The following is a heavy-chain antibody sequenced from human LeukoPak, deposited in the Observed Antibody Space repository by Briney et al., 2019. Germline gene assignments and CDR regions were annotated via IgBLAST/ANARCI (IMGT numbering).Heavy chain of an antibody. CDR3: ARDYDFWSGYRYYYYGMDV. D-gene: IGHD3-3*01. Sequence: GGSLRLSCADSGFTFSSYSMNWVRQAPGKGLEWVSSISSSSSYIYYADSVKGRFTISRDSAKNSLYLQMNSLRAEDTAVYYCARDYDFWSGYRYYYYGMDVRGQGTTVTVSS. J-gene: IGHJ6*02. CDR2: ISSSSSYI. V-gene: IGHV3-21*01. CDR1: GFTFSSYS.